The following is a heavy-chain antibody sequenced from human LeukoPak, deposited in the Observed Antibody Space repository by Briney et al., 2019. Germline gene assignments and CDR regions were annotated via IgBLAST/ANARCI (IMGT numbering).Heavy chain of an antibody. CDR3: IKDIDPTLTKRPGYFDK. V-gene: IGHV3-9*01. Sequence: PGGSLRLSCAASGFSFENHAMQWVRQVPGKGLEWVSGISWNSVSIGYAKSVQGRFIISRDNARSSLHLQMNSLRPEDTDFYYCIKDIDPTLTKRPGYFDKWGQGTMVTVSS. J-gene: IGHJ3*02. CDR1: GFSFENHA. CDR2: ISWNSVSI. D-gene: IGHD1-14*01.